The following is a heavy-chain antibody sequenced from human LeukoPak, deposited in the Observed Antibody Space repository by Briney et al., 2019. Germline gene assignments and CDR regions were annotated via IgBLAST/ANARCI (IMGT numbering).Heavy chain of an antibody. V-gene: IGHV5-51*01. J-gene: IGHJ4*02. D-gene: IGHD5-12*01. Sequence: GESLKISCKGSGYSFTSYWIGWVRQMPGKGPEWMGIIYPGDSDTRYSPSFQGPVTISADKSIRTAYLQWSSLKASDTAMYYCARQERAGGYITFDSWGQGTLVTVSS. CDR2: IYPGDSDT. CDR3: ARQERAGGYITFDS. CDR1: GYSFTSYW.